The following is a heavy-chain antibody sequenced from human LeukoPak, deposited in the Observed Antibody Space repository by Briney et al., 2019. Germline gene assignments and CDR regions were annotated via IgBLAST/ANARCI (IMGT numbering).Heavy chain of an antibody. CDR1: GFTFSSYA. V-gene: IGHV3-64*01. J-gene: IGHJ4*02. CDR3: AREGGATPLDY. D-gene: IGHD1-26*01. Sequence: TGGSLRLSCAASGFTFSSYAMHWVRQAPGKGLEYVSGIRSNGGRAYYANSVKGRFTISRDNFKNTLYLQMGSLRAEDMAVYYCAREGGATPLDYWGQGTLVTVSS. CDR2: IRSNGGRA.